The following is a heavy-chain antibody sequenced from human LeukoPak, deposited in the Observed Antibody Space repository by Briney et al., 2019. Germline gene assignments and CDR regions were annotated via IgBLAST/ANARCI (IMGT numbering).Heavy chain of an antibody. V-gene: IGHV4-39*07. D-gene: IGHD3-16*01. Sequence: SETLSLTCTVSGDSISSSSYYWGWIRQPPGKGLEWIGSVHHSGSTYYNPSLKSRVITSIDKSKNQLSLKLTSVTAADTAVYYCARGGNYLFDYWGQGTLVTVSS. CDR1: GDSISSSSYY. CDR2: VHHSGST. J-gene: IGHJ4*02. CDR3: ARGGNYLFDY.